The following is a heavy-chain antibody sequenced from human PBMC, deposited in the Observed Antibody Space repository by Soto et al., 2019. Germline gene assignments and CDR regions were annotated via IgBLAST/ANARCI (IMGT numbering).Heavy chain of an antibody. CDR3: ARDSMRARDGMDV. CDR1: RGSVSSGTYH. Sequence: SETLSLTCTVSRGSVSSGTYHWTWIRQPPGKGLEWIGYIYSSGSTNYNPSLKSRVTISVDTSKNQFSLRLSSVTAADTAVYYCARDSMRARDGMDVWGQGTTVTVSS. V-gene: IGHV4-61*01. J-gene: IGHJ6*02. CDR2: IYSSGST. D-gene: IGHD2-2*01.